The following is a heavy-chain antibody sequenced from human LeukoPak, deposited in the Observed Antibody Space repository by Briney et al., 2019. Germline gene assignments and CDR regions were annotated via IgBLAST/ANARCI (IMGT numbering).Heavy chain of an antibody. CDR1: GGSISSGDYY. J-gene: IGHJ4*02. D-gene: IGHD5-18*01. CDR2: IYYSGST. V-gene: IGHV4-30-4*08. Sequence: SETLSLTCTVSGGSISSGDYYWSWIRQPPGKGLEWIGYIYYSGSTYYNPSLKSRVTISVDTSKNQFSLKLSSVTAADTAVYYCVGQRGYSYGLHQFDYWGQGTLVTVSS. CDR3: VGQRGYSYGLHQFDY.